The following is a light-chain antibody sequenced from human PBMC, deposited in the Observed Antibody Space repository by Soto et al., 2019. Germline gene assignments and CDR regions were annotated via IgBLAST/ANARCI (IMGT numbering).Light chain of an antibody. CDR2: GAS. J-gene: IGKJ2*01. CDR1: QSVNSNY. CDR3: QQYGRT. Sequence: DIVLTQSPGTLSLSPGDRATLSCRSSQSVNSNYLAWYQQKPGQAPRLLIFGASTRATDIPDRFRASGSRTDFILTINRLEPEDFAVYYCQQYGRTFGQGTKLEIK. V-gene: IGKV3-20*01.